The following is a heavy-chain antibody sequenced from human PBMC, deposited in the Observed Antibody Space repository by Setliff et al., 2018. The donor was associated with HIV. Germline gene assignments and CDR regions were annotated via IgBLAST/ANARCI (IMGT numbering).Heavy chain of an antibody. J-gene: IGHJ5*02. CDR3: ATDVGVVTAHNWFDP. Sequence: ASVKVSCKVSGSTLTELSMHWVRQAPGKGLEWMGSFDPEDGETIYAQKFQGRVTMTEDTSTDTAYMELSSLRSDGTAVYYCATDVGVVTAHNWFDPWGQGTLVTVSS. D-gene: IGHD2-21*02. CDR1: GSTLTELS. CDR2: FDPEDGET. V-gene: IGHV1-24*01.